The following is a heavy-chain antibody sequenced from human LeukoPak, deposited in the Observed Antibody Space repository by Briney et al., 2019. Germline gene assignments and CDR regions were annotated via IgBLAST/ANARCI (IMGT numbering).Heavy chain of an antibody. V-gene: IGHV3-21*01. CDR3: ASSLPSTRYSYGYGYENYYGMDV. J-gene: IGHJ6*02. Sequence: TGGSLRLSCAASGFTFSSYSMNWVRQAPGKGLEWVSSISSSSSYIYYADSVKGRFTISRDNAENSLYLQMNSLRAEDTAVYYCASSLPSTRYSYGYGYENYYGMDVWGQGTTVTVSS. CDR1: GFTFSSYS. CDR2: ISSSSSYI. D-gene: IGHD5-18*01.